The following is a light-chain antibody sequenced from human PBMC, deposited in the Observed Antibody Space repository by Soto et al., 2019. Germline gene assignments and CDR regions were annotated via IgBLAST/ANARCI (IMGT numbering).Light chain of an antibody. Sequence: QSALTQPPSASGSPGQSVAISCTGTSSDVGGYNYVSWYQQHPRKAPKLMIYEVNKRPSGVPDRFSGSKSGNTASLTVSGLQAEDEADYYCSSYAGSSNVFGTGTKLNVL. CDR3: SSYAGSSNV. V-gene: IGLV2-8*01. J-gene: IGLJ1*01. CDR1: SSDVGGYNY. CDR2: EVN.